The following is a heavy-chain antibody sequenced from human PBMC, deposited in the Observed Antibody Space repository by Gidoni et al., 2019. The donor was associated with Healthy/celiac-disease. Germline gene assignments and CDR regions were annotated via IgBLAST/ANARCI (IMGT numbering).Heavy chain of an antibody. J-gene: IGHJ5*02. Sequence: QVQLQESGRGLVKPSQTLSLTCTFSGGSISSGGYYWSWIRQHPGKGLEWIGYIYYSGSTYYNPSLKGRVTISVDTSKHKFSLKLSSVAAADTAVYYCARRHLYPWFDPWGQGTLVTVSS. CDR3: ARRHLYPWFDP. D-gene: IGHD3-16*01. V-gene: IGHV4-31*03. CDR2: IYYSGST. CDR1: GGSISSGGYY.